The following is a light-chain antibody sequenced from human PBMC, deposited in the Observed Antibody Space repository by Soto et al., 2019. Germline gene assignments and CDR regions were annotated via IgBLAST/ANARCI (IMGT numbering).Light chain of an antibody. CDR1: ENINRN. V-gene: IGKV3-15*01. J-gene: IGKJ1*01. CDR3: QQYNTWPS. Sequence: EILLTQSPPTLSVSPGEGATLSCRASENINRNLAWYQQKPGQAPRLLIYDASTRATGIPARYSGSGSVTEFTLNISSLQSDDFGVYYCQQYNTWPSFGHGTKVEIK. CDR2: DAS.